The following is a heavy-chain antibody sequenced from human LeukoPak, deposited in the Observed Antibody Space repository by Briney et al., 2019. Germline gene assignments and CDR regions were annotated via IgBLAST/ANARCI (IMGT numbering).Heavy chain of an antibody. J-gene: IGHJ3*02. Sequence: SETLSPTCAVYGGSFSGYYWSWIRQPPGKGLEWIGEINHSGSTNYNPSLKSRVTISVDTSKNQFSLKLSSVTAADTAVYYCARGWSLYYYDSSGYYYAFDIWGQGTMVTVSS. D-gene: IGHD3-22*01. V-gene: IGHV4-34*01. CDR2: INHSGST. CDR3: ARGWSLYYYDSSGYYYAFDI. CDR1: GGSFSGYY.